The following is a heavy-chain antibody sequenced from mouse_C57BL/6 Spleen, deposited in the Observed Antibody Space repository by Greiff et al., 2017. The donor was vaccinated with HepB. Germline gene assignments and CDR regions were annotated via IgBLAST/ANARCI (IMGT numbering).Heavy chain of an antibody. J-gene: IGHJ2*01. CDR3: ASRYYDYGFDY. D-gene: IGHD2-4*01. Sequence: DVHLVESGGGLVKPGGSLKLSCAASGFTFSSYAMSWVRQTPEKRLEWVATISDGGSYTYYPDNVKGRFTISRDNAKNNLYLQMSHLKSEDTAMYYCASRYYDYGFDYWGQGTTLTVSS. CDR2: ISDGGSYT. CDR1: GFTFSSYA. V-gene: IGHV5-4*01.